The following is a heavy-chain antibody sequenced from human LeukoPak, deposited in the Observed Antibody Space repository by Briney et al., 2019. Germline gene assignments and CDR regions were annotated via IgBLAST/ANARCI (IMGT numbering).Heavy chain of an antibody. D-gene: IGHD2-2*01. V-gene: IGHV1-46*01. CDR3: ARRYCSSTSCYPGGNWFDP. CDR1: GYTFTSYY. Sequence: ASVNVSCKASGYTFTSYYMHWVRQAPGQGLEWMGIINPSGGSTSYAQKFQGRVTMTRDTSTSTVYMELSSLRSEGTAVYYCARRYCSSTSCYPGGNWFDPWGQGTLVTVSS. J-gene: IGHJ5*02. CDR2: INPSGGST.